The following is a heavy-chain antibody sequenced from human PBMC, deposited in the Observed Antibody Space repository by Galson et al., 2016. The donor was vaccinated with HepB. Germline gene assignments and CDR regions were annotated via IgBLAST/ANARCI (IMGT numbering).Heavy chain of an antibody. V-gene: IGHV3-7*01. CDR1: GFTFRSYR. CDR3: VTERRTSSWCF. D-gene: IGHD6-13*01. CDR2: IQDDGSEI. Sequence: SLRLSCAVSGFTFRSYRMTWVRQAPGTGPEWVSHIQDDGSEIYYVESVKGRFTISRDNAKNSLYLQMNSLRAEDTAVYSCVTERRTSSWCFWGQGTLVTVSS. J-gene: IGHJ1*01.